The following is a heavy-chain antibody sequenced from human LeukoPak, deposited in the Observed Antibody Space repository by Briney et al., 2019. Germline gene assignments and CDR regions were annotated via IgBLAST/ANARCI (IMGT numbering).Heavy chain of an antibody. D-gene: IGHD3-10*01. CDR3: ARRRLYGSGSHKIDY. J-gene: IGHJ4*02. Sequence: PSETLSLTCAVSGGSISSSGYCWGWIRQPPGKGLEWIGDIDPSGSTNYNPSLKSRVTISIDTPKKQFSLNLSSVTAADTAVYYCARRRLYGSGSHKIDYWGQGTPVTVSS. V-gene: IGHV4-39*07. CDR2: IDPSGST. CDR1: GGSISSSGYC.